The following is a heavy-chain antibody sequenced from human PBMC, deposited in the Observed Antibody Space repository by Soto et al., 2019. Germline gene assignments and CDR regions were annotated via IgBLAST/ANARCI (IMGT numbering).Heavy chain of an antibody. Sequence: VASVKVSCKDSGGTFSSYAISWVLQAPGQGLEWMGGIIPIFGTANYAQKFQGRVTITADESTSTAYMELSSLRSEDTAVYYCARALYYDFWSGYLPNLYYYYGMDVWGQGTTVTAP. CDR1: GGTFSSYA. CDR3: ARALYYDFWSGYLPNLYYYYGMDV. D-gene: IGHD3-3*01. V-gene: IGHV1-69*13. J-gene: IGHJ6*02. CDR2: IIPIFGTA.